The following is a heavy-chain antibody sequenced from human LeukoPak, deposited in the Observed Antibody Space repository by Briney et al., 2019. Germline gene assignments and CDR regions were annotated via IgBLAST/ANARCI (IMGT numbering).Heavy chain of an antibody. CDR1: GGSISSSSYY. CDR2: ISYGVTT. CDR3: ARHLRGASIYFDY. Sequence: SETLSLTCTVSGGSISSSSYYWAWVRQPPGKGLKWIGSISYGVTTYYNPSHKSRVTISVDTSKNQFSLKLSSVTAADTAVYYCARHLRGASIYFDYWGQGTLVTVSS. V-gene: IGHV4-39*01. J-gene: IGHJ4*02. D-gene: IGHD1-26*01.